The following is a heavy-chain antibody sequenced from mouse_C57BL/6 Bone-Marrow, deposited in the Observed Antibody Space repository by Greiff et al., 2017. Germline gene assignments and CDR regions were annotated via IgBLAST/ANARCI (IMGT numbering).Heavy chain of an antibody. Sequence: EVQLQQSGPELVKPGASVKISCKASGYTFTDYYMNWVKPSHGKSLEWIGDINPNNGGTSYNQKFKGKATLTVDKSSSPAYMELRSLTSEDSAVYYCARTEGSTVVPYFDYWGQGTTLTVSS. CDR1: GYTFTDYY. V-gene: IGHV1-26*01. D-gene: IGHD1-1*01. CDR3: ARTEGSTVVPYFDY. J-gene: IGHJ2*01. CDR2: INPNNGGT.